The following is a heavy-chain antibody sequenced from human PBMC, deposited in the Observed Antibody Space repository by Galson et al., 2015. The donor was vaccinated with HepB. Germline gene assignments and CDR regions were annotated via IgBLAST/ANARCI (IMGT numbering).Heavy chain of an antibody. J-gene: IGHJ4*02. D-gene: IGHD4-23*01. CDR3: AKTTYGGSGKPYYFDS. Sequence: SLRLSCAASGFTFNKFAMTWVRQAPQAPGEGLEWVSSISSDAVNRYYTDSLKGRFTISRDNSKSTLYLQMHSLRAEDTAVYYYAKTTYGGSGKPYYFDSWGQGTLVTVSS. CDR1: GFTFNKFA. CDR2: ISSDAVNR. V-gene: IGHV3-23*01.